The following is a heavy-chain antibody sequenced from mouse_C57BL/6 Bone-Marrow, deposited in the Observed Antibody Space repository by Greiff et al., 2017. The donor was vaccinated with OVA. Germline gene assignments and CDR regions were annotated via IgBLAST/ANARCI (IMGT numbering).Heavy chain of an antibody. CDR3: ARWRYYGSSYFYYAMDY. V-gene: IGHV1-81*01. Sequence: QVQLQQSGAELARPGASVKLSCKASGYTFTSYGISWVKQRTGQGLEWIGEIYPRSGNTYYNEKFKGKATLTADKSSSTAYMELRSLTSEDSAVYFGARWRYYGSSYFYYAMDYWGQGTSVTVSS. J-gene: IGHJ4*01. CDR2: IYPRSGNT. D-gene: IGHD1-1*01. CDR1: GYTFTSYG.